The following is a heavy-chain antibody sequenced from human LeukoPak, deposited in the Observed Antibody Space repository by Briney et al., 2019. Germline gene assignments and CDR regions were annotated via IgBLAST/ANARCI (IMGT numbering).Heavy chain of an antibody. J-gene: IGHJ4*02. CDR3: AGSPPVPAAMRFDPAGPNPLDY. D-gene: IGHD2-2*01. CDR1: GFTFSSYW. CDR2: IKQDGSEK. Sequence: PGGSLRLSCAASGFTFSSYWMSWVRQAPGKGLEWVANIKQDGSEKYYVDSVKGRFTISRDNAKNSLYLQMNSLRAEDTAVYYCAGSPPVPAAMRFDPAGPNPLDYWGQGTLVTVSS. V-gene: IGHV3-7*03.